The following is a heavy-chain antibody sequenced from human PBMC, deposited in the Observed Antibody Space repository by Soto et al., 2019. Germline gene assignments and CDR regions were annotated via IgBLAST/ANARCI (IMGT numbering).Heavy chain of an antibody. J-gene: IGHJ4*02. Sequence: GGSLRLSCAASGFTFRSYGMHWVRQAPGKGLEWVAVIWYDGSNKYYADSVKGRFTISRDNSKNTLYLQMNSLRAEDTAVYYCSRDETFDKEPLRGLPDYWGQGTLVTVSS. V-gene: IGHV3-33*08. CDR3: SRDETFDKEPLRGLPDY. CDR1: GFTFRSYG. CDR2: IWYDGSNK. D-gene: IGHD4-17*01.